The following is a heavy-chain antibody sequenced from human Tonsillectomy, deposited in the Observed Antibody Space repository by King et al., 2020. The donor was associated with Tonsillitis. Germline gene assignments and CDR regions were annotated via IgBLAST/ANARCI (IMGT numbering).Heavy chain of an antibody. V-gene: IGHV1-18*04. J-gene: IGHJ5*02. Sequence: QLVQSGAEVKKPGASVKVSCKASGYTFTSYGISWVRQAPGQGLEWMGWISAYNGNTNYAQKLQGRVTMTTDTSTSTAYMELRGLRSDDTAVYYCARDSYSGDDFFCSFDPWGQGTLVTVSS. CDR3: ARDSYSGDDFFCSFDP. CDR2: ISAYNGNT. D-gene: IGHD5-12*01. CDR1: GYTFTSYG.